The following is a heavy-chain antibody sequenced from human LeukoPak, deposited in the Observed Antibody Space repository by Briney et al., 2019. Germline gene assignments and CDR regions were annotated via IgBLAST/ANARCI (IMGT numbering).Heavy chain of an antibody. Sequence: GGSLSLSCVVSGFTFSDHFLNWVRQAPGKGLEWVGRSRNKAKSYTTEYAASVKGRFTISRDDSKNSLNLQMNSLKTEDTAVYYCVRVGSVAGSDYLDYWGQGTLVTVSS. CDR3: VRVGSVAGSDYLDY. CDR1: GFTFSDHF. V-gene: IGHV3-72*01. J-gene: IGHJ4*02. D-gene: IGHD6-19*01. CDR2: SRNKAKSYTT.